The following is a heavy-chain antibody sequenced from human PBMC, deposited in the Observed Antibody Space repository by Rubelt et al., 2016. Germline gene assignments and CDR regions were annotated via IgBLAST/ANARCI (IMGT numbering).Heavy chain of an antibody. CDR1: GFSFSMYW. Sequence: GSLRLSCAASGFSFSMYWMHWARQVPGKGLVWVSRIYSDVSSTTYADSVKGRFTISRDNAKNTLYLQMNSLRDEDTAMYYCVRAQSEMVCGDCYLDYWGQGTLVIVSS. CDR3: VRAQSEMVCGDCYLDY. CDR2: IYSDVSST. V-gene: IGHV3-74*01. J-gene: IGHJ4*02. D-gene: IGHD2-21*02.